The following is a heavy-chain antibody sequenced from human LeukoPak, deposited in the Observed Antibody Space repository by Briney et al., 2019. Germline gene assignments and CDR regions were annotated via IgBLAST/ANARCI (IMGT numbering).Heavy chain of an antibody. CDR1: GFTFSSYS. Sequence: GGSLRLSCAASGFTFSSYSMNWVRQAPGKGLEWVSSISSSSSYIYYADSVKGRFTITRDNAKNSLYLQMNSLRAEDTAVYYCARELGTMVRGVIRGEIDYWGQGTLVTVSS. CDR3: ARELGTMVRGVIRGEIDY. J-gene: IGHJ4*02. CDR2: ISSSSSYI. D-gene: IGHD3-10*01. V-gene: IGHV3-21*01.